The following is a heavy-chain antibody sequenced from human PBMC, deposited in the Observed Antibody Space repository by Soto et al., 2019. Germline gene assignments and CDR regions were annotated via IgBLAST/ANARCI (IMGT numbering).Heavy chain of an antibody. CDR2: ILPTFGTA. J-gene: IGHJ3*02. D-gene: IGHD4-17*01. Sequence: QVQLVQSGAEVKKPGSSVKVSCKASGGTFSTSSINWVRQAPGQRPEWMGNILPTFGTADYAQKFPGRVTITADKSTNTTYMEVRSLLSEDTAVYYCARGHEYGGNSEAFDIWGQGTVVTVSS. CDR3: ARGHEYGGNSEAFDI. V-gene: IGHV1-69*14. CDR1: GGTFSTSS.